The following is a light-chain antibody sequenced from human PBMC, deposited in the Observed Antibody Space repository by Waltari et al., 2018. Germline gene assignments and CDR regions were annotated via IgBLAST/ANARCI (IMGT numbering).Light chain of an antibody. V-gene: IGKV1-39*01. CDR2: AAS. J-gene: IGKJ1*01. CDR1: HPISNF. CDR3: QQSYSLSA. Sequence: DIWMTQSPSSLSASVGDRVTITCWASHPISNFLNWYQQKPRKAPKLLIYAASSLQPGVPSRFSGSGYGTDFSLTINNVQPEDFATYYCQQSYSLSAFGQGTKVEIK.